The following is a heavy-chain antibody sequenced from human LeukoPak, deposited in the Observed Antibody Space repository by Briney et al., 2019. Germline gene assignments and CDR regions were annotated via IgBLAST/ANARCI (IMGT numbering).Heavy chain of an antibody. CDR1: GFTFSSAW. D-gene: IGHD3-16*01. J-gene: IGHJ4*02. CDR2: IKDDGSDK. V-gene: IGHV3-7*01. Sequence: GGPLRLSCAASGFTFSSAWMTWVRQAPGKGLEWVATIKDDGSDKYYVDSVKGRFTISRDNAKKSLWLQMNSLRVEDTAMYYCADLGSRDWGQGTLVTVSS. CDR3: ADLGSRD.